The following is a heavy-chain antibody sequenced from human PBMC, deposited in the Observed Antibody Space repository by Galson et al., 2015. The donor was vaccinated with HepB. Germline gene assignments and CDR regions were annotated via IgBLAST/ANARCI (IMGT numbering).Heavy chain of an antibody. Sequence: SLRLSCAASGFTFSSYAMHWVRQAPGKGLEWVAVISYDGSNKYYADSVKGRFTISRDNSKNTLYLQMNSLRAEDTAVYYCARDRAGKYFDYWGQGTLVTVSS. V-gene: IGHV3-30-3*01. D-gene: IGHD1-1*01. CDR1: GFTFSSYA. CDR2: ISYDGSNK. CDR3: ARDRAGKYFDY. J-gene: IGHJ4*02.